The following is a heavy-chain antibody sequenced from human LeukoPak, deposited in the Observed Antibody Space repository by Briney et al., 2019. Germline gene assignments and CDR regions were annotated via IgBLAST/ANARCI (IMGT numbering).Heavy chain of an antibody. Sequence: GGSLRLSCAASGFTFSSYAMTWVRQAPGKGLEWVSGISGSGGSTHYADSVKSRFTISRDNSKNTLYLQMNSLRAEDTAVYYCAKDTYTHSGTYYLYYFDYWGQGTLVTVSS. J-gene: IGHJ4*02. D-gene: IGHD1-26*01. CDR1: GFTFSSYA. CDR3: AKDTYTHSGTYYLYYFDY. V-gene: IGHV3-23*01. CDR2: ISGSGGST.